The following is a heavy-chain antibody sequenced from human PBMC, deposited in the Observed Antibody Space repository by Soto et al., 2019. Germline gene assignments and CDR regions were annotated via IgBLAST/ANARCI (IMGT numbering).Heavy chain of an antibody. CDR2: MNNGGGT. CDR1: QYTFINYY. J-gene: IGHJ4*02. D-gene: IGHD6-19*01. CDR3: ATSSDWSPLLDY. V-gene: IGHV1-2*02. Sequence: GTSVKVSFKASQYTFINYYLHWVLQAPGQRPEWMGWMNNGGGTVYAQEFQGRLTMTRDTSITTAYMELNRLSSDDTGFYYCATSSDWSPLLDYWGQGTLVTVSS.